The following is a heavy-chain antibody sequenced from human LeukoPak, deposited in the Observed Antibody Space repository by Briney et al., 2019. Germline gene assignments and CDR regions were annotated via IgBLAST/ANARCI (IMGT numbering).Heavy chain of an antibody. J-gene: IGHJ4*02. V-gene: IGHV3-30*04. Sequence: GGSLRLSCAASGFTFSSYAMHWVRQAPGKGLEWVAFISYVGTNKNYTDSVEGRFTISRDNSKNTLYLQMNSLGAEDTAVYYCAKDPQNSSGYYYVYWGQGTLVTVSS. CDR3: AKDPQNSSGYYYVY. CDR1: GFTFSSYA. D-gene: IGHD3-22*01. CDR2: ISYVGTNK.